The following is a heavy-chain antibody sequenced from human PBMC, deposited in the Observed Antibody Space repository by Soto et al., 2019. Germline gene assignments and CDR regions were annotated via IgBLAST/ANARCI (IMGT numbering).Heavy chain of an antibody. CDR1: GGSISSYY. D-gene: IGHD1-26*01. Sequence: QVQLQESGPGLVKPSETLSLTCTVSGGSISSYYWSWIPQPPGKGLEWIGYIYYSGSTNYKPSLMSRVTISVDTSMNQFSLKLGSVTAADTAVYYCARVWVVAVDIWGQGTMVTVSS. CDR2: IYYSGST. CDR3: ARVWVVAVDI. V-gene: IGHV4-59*01. J-gene: IGHJ3*02.